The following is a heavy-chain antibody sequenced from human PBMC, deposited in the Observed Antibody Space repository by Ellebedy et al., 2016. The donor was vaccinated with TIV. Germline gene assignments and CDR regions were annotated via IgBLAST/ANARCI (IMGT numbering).Heavy chain of an antibody. D-gene: IGHD3-10*01. V-gene: IGHV3-23*01. CDR3: TTVWFGELLFGY. CDR1: GFTFSSYA. Sequence: GGSLRLSXAASGFTFSSYAMSWFRQAPGKGLEWVSTISGSGGTTSYADSVKGRFTISRDDSKKTLYLQMNSLRAEDTAVYYCTTVWFGELLFGYWGQGTLVTVSS. CDR2: ISGSGGTT. J-gene: IGHJ4*02.